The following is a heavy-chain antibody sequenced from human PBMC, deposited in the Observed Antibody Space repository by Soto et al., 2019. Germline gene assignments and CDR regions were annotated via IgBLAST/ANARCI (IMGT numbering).Heavy chain of an antibody. D-gene: IGHD5-12*01. CDR3: ARGRGSRGNWFDP. CDR1: GFTFSSYW. CDR2: IKQDGSEK. Sequence: GGSLRLSCAASGFTFSSYWMSWFRQAPGKGLEWVANIKQDGSEKYYVDSVKGRFTISRDNAKNSLYLQMNSLRAEDTAVYYCARGRGSRGNWFDPWGQGTLVTVSS. J-gene: IGHJ5*02. V-gene: IGHV3-7*01.